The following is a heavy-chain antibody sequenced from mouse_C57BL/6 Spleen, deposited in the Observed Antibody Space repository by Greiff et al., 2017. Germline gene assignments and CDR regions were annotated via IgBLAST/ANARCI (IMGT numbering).Heavy chain of an antibody. D-gene: IGHD4-1*02. CDR2: IDPSDSYT. V-gene: IGHV1-50*01. J-gene: IGHJ1*03. CDR1: GYTFTSYW. Sequence: QVQLQQPGAELVKPGASVKLSCKASGYTFTSYWMQWVKQRPGQGLEWIGEIDPSDSYTNYNQKFKGKATLTVDTSSSTAYMQLSSLTSEDAAVYYCARSTGTYFDVWGTGTTVTVSS. CDR3: ARSTGTYFDV.